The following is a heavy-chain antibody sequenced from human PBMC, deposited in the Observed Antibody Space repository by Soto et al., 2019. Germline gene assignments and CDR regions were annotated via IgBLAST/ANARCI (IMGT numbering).Heavy chain of an antibody. J-gene: IGHJ4*02. CDR2: ISAYNGNT. Sequence: QVQLVQSGAEVKKPGASVKVSCKASGYTFTSYGISWVRQAPGQGLEWMGWISAYNGNTNHAQKLQGRVTMTTDTSPSPAYLELRSLSSDATAVYYCARGVRDYSHYYFDSWGQGTLVTVSS. CDR3: ARGVRDYSHYYFDS. CDR1: GYTFTSYG. D-gene: IGHD4-17*01. V-gene: IGHV1-18*01.